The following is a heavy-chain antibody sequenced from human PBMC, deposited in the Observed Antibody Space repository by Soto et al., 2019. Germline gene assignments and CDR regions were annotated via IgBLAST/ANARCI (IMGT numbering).Heavy chain of an antibody. CDR1: GYTFTGYY. V-gene: IGHV1-2*02. CDR3: AREPYIAVAGTYYYYYYGMDV. Sequence: WASVKVSCKASGYTFTGYYMHWVRQAPGQGLEWMGWINPNSGGTNYAQKFQGRVTMTRDTSISTAYMELSRLRSDDTAVYYCAREPYIAVAGTYYYYYYGMDVWGQGTTVTVSS. CDR2: INPNSGGT. J-gene: IGHJ6*02. D-gene: IGHD6-19*01.